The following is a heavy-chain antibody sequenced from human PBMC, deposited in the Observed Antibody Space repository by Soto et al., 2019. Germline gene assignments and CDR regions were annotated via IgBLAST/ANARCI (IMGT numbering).Heavy chain of an antibody. Sequence: GGSLRLSFAVSGFTFSSYWMSWVRQAPGKGLEWVANIKQDGSEKYYVDSVKVRFTISIDNAKNSLYLQMNSLRAEDTAVYYCAREGRQQLGDRYYYYYYYMDVWGKGTTVTVSS. V-gene: IGHV3-7*01. CDR1: GFTFSSYW. CDR3: AREGRQQLGDRYYYYYYYMDV. D-gene: IGHD6-13*01. J-gene: IGHJ6*03. CDR2: IKQDGSEK.